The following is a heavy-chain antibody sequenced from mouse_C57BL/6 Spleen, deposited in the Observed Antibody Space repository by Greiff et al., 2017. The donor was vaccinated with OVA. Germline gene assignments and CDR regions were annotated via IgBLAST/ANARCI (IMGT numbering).Heavy chain of an antibody. CDR3: ARGLFITTVVDYAMDY. Sequence: EVQLVESGGGLVKPGGSLKLSCAASGFTFSDYGMHWVRQAPEKGLEWVAYISSGSSTIHYADTVKGRFTISRDNAKNTLFLQMTSLRSEDTAMYYCARGLFITTVVDYAMDYWGQGTSVTVSS. V-gene: IGHV5-17*01. CDR1: GFTFSDYG. CDR2: ISSGSSTI. J-gene: IGHJ4*01. D-gene: IGHD1-1*01.